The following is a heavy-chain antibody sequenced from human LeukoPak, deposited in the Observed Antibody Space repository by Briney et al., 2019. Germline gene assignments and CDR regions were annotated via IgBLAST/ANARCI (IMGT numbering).Heavy chain of an antibody. Sequence: GGSLRLSCLASGFTFSNFAMHWVRQAPGKGLEYVSTISSNGGSTYYANSVKGRFTISRDNSKNTLYLQMGSLRDEDMAVYYCARALTFYYSDAFDIWGQGTMVTVSS. CDR2: ISSNGGST. V-gene: IGHV3-64*01. CDR1: GFTFSNFA. J-gene: IGHJ3*02. D-gene: IGHD3-22*01. CDR3: ARALTFYYSDAFDI.